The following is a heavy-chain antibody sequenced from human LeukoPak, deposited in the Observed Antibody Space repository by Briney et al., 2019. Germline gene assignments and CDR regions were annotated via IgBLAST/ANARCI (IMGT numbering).Heavy chain of an antibody. Sequence: SETLSLTCAVYGGSFSGYYWSWIRQPPGKGLEWIGEINHSGSTNYNPSLKSRVTISVDTSKNQFSLKLSSVTAADTAVYYCARGTTTYDSSGYYYSFDYRGQGTLVTVSS. D-gene: IGHD3-22*01. J-gene: IGHJ4*02. V-gene: IGHV4-34*01. CDR2: INHSGST. CDR1: GGSFSGYY. CDR3: ARGTTTYDSSGYYYSFDY.